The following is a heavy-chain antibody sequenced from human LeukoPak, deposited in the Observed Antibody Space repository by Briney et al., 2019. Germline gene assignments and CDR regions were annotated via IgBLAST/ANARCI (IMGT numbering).Heavy chain of an antibody. J-gene: IGHJ4*02. V-gene: IGHV3-11*04. CDR1: GFTFSDYY. Sequence: PGGSLRLSCAASGFTFSDYYTSWIRQAPGKGLEWVSYISSSGSTIYYADSVKGRFTISRDNAKNSLYLQMNSLRAEDTAVYYCAGTYYDFWSGTGLFDYWGQGTLVTVSS. D-gene: IGHD3-3*01. CDR3: AGTYYDFWSGTGLFDY. CDR2: ISSSGSTI.